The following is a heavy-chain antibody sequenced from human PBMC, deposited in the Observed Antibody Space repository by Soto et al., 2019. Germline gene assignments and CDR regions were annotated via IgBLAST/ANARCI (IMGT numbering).Heavy chain of an antibody. D-gene: IGHD6-25*01. J-gene: IGHJ6*03. CDR2: ISASNGDT. CDR3: ARVRHLGGYLCDDMDV. V-gene: IGHV1-18*01. CDR1: GYTFTNYG. Sequence: QVQLLQSGAEVQKPGASVKVSCRASGYTFTNYGIIWVRQAPGHGLEWLGWISASNGDTRYTQRLQGRVTMTTDTSTITAYMALRGLRSDDTAVYYCARVRHLGGYLCDDMDVLGKGTTFTVAS.